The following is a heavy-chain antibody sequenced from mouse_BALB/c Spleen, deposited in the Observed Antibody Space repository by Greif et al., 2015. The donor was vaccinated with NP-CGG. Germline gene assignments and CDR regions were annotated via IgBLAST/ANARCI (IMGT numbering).Heavy chain of an antibody. V-gene: IGHV5-17*02. Sequence: EVKLVESGGGLVQPGGSRKLSCAASGFTFSSFGMHWVRQAPEKGLEWVAYISSGSSTIYYADTVKGRFTISRDNPKNTLFLQMTSLRSEDTAVYYCARLTTALYYAMDYWGQGTSVTVSS. J-gene: IGHJ4*01. CDR3: ARLTTALYYAMDY. D-gene: IGHD1-2*01. CDR1: GFTFSSFG. CDR2: ISSGSSTI.